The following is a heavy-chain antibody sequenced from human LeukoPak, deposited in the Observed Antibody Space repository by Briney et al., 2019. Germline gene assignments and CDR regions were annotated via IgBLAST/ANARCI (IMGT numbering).Heavy chain of an antibody. V-gene: IGHV1-8*01. Sequence: ASVKVSCKASGYTFTSYDINWVRQATGQGLEWMGWMNPNSGNTGYAQKFQGRVTMTRNTSISTAYMELSSLRSEDTAVYYCARGPAIYGWLLFPYYYYMDVWGKGTTVTVSS. CDR1: GYTFTSYD. D-gene: IGHD5-12*01. CDR3: ARGPAIYGWLLFPYYYYMDV. J-gene: IGHJ6*03. CDR2: MNPNSGNT.